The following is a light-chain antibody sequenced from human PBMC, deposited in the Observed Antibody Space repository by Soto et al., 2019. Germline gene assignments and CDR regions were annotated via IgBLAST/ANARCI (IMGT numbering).Light chain of an antibody. CDR1: SSDVGGFEY. V-gene: IGLV2-14*01. Sequence: QSVLCQPASVSGSPGQSITISCTGTSSDVGGFEYVSWYRHQPGKAPKLIIYDVTKRPSGVSNRFSGSKSGNTASLTISGIQAEDEGDYYCGSITRSSTSVFGTGTKVTVL. CDR3: GSITRSSTSV. CDR2: DVT. J-gene: IGLJ1*01.